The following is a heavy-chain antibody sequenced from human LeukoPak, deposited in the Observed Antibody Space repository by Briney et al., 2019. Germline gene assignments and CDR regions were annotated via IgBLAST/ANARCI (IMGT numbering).Heavy chain of an antibody. CDR2: IDPSDSYT. V-gene: IGHV5-10-1*01. D-gene: IGHD6-13*01. CDR3: ALAAGDY. Sequence: GESLKISFQGSGXIFTSYWISWVRQMPGKGLEWMGRIDPSDSYTNYSPSFQGHDTISADKSISTAYLQWSSLKASDTAMYYCALAAGDYWGQGTLVTVSS. J-gene: IGHJ4*02. CDR1: GXIFTSYW.